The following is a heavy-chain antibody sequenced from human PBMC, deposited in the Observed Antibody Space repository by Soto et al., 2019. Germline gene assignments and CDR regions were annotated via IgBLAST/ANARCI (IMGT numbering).Heavy chain of an antibody. V-gene: IGHV4-59*01. D-gene: IGHD6-6*01. Sequence: SDTLGLTCTVSFGSTSRYYWRGIRQAPGRGLEWIGNIFSSGSTNYNPSLRSRVAISVDTSKNQVSLKLNAVTTADTAVYDCARQEARNYYDGMDVWGQGTTVT. J-gene: IGHJ6*02. CDR1: FGSTSRYY. CDR2: IFSSGST. CDR3: ARQEARNYYDGMDV.